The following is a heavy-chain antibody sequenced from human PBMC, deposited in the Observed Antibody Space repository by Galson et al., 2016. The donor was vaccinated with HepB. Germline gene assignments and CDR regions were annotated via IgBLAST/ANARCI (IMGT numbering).Heavy chain of an antibody. D-gene: IGHD3-16*02. CDR2: INFGGST. Sequence: SETLSLTCAVYGGSFSGYYWTWIRQAPGEGLEWIGEINFGGSTTCNPSLKSRVTMSLDTSRNQFSLNLTSVTAADTAVYYCARQPVTLYFFDYWGQGTLVTVPS. CDR1: GGSFSGYY. V-gene: IGHV4-34*01. J-gene: IGHJ4*02. CDR3: ARQPVTLYFFDY.